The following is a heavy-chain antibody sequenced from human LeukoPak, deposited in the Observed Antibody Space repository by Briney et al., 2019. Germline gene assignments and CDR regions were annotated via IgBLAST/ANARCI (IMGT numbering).Heavy chain of an antibody. CDR2: IYWNDNK. Sequence: SGPTLVKPTQTLTLTCTFSGFSLSTRGVGVGWIRQPPGKALEWLALIYWNDNKGYSPSLKTRLSITKDTSKNQVVLTMTNMDPVDTATYYCARRLTYTSGPGVAYYFVYWGQGTLVTVSS. V-gene: IGHV2-5*01. D-gene: IGHD5-12*01. J-gene: IGHJ4*02. CDR1: GFSLSTRGVG. CDR3: ARRLTYTSGPGVAYYFVY.